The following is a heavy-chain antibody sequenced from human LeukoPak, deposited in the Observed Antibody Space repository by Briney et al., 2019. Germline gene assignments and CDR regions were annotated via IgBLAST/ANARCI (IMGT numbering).Heavy chain of an antibody. Sequence: PSETLSLTCTVSGGSISSYYWSWIRQPPGKGLEWIGYIYYSGSTNYNPSLKSRVTISVDTSKNQFSLKLSSVTAADTAVYYCAGGGYDYVWGSYRYTGAFDIWGQGTMVTVSS. D-gene: IGHD3-16*02. CDR3: AGGGYDYVWGSYRYTGAFDI. V-gene: IGHV4-59*01. J-gene: IGHJ3*02. CDR1: GGSISSYY. CDR2: IYYSGST.